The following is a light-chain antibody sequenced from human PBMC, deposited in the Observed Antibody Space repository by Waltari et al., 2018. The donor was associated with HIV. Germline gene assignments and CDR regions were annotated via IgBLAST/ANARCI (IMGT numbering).Light chain of an antibody. Sequence: IVMTQSPDSLAVSLCETATLNSKYSHSVFDRSKNKNYLAWYQQKPGQTPKLLIYWASTRGSGVPDRFSSSGSGTSFTLTISSLQPEDVAGDYCQQYYNAPFTFGPGT. CDR1: HSVFDRSKNKNY. J-gene: IGKJ3*01. CDR2: WAS. V-gene: IGKV4-1*01. CDR3: QQYYNAPFT.